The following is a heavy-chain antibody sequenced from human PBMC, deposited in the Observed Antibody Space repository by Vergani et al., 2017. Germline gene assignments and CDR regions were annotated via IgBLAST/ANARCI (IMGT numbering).Heavy chain of an antibody. CDR1: GGTFSSYA. D-gene: IGHD3-3*01. V-gene: IGHV1-69*01. CDR2: IIPIFGTA. CDR3: ASRDITIFGVVIIRGYYYYGMDV. J-gene: IGHJ6*02. Sequence: QVQLVQSGAEAKKPGSSVKVSCKASGGTFSSYAISWVRQAPGQGLEWMGGIIPIFGTANYAQKFQGRVTITADESTSTAYMELSSLRSEDTAVYYCASRDITIFGVVIIRGYYYYGMDVWGQGTTVTVSS.